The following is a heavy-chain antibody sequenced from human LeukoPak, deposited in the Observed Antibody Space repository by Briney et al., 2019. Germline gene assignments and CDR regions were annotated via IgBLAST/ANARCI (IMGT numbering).Heavy chain of an antibody. J-gene: IGHJ4*02. D-gene: IGHD3-10*01. CDR2: ISWNSGSI. CDR1: GFTFDDYA. CDR3: AKDIGLGIDY. V-gene: IGHV3-9*01. Sequence: GGSLRLSRAASGFTFDDYAMHWVRQAPGKGLEWVSGISWNSGSIGYADSVKGRFTISRDNAKNSLYLQMNSLRPEDTALYYCAKDIGLGIDYWGRGTLVTVSS.